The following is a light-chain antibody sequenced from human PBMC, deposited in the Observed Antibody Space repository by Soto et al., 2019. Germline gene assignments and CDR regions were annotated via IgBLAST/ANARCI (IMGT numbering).Light chain of an antibody. J-gene: IGLJ2*01. Sequence: QSVLTQPASVSGSLGQSITISCTGTSSDVGSYNLASWYQQPPGKAPKLMIYEGSKRPSGVSNRFSGSKSGNTASLTISGLQAEDEADYYCCSYAGSSTLVFGGGTKLTVL. V-gene: IGLV2-23*01. CDR2: EGS. CDR1: SSDVGSYNL. CDR3: CSYAGSSTLV.